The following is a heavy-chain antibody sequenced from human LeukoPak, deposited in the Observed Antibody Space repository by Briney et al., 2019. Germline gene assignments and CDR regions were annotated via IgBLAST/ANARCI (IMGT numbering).Heavy chain of an antibody. Sequence: SVKVSCKASGGTFSSYAISWVRQAPGQGLEWMGGIIPIFGTANYARKFQGRVTITTDESTSTAYMELSSLRSEDTAVYYCATDFWSGQSNWFDPWGQGTLVTVSS. D-gene: IGHD3-3*01. CDR2: IIPIFGTA. CDR3: ATDFWSGQSNWFDP. J-gene: IGHJ5*02. V-gene: IGHV1-69*05. CDR1: GGTFSSYA.